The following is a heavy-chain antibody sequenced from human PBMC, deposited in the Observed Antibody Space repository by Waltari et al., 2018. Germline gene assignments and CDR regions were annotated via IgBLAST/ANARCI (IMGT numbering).Heavy chain of an antibody. J-gene: IGHJ4*02. CDR1: GYNFIGYY. Sequence: QVHLVQSGAELKRPGASVTVSCETSGYNFIGYYIHWVRQARGRGLEWLGLINPSSGGTTYADSFQGRVTLTRDTSVSTAYMELTGLTSDDTAVYYCARGVENALGPPPAEYWGQGTLITVSA. V-gene: IGHV1-2*02. D-gene: IGHD2-8*02. CDR3: ARGVENALGPPPAEY. CDR2: INPSSGGT.